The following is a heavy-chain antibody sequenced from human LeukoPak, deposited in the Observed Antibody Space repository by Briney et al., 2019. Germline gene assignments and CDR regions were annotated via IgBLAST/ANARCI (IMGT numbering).Heavy chain of an antibody. D-gene: IGHD3-10*01. J-gene: IGHJ4*02. CDR1: GFNFNAAW. V-gene: IGHV3-15*01. Sequence: GESLRLSCAASGFNFNAAWMSWVRQTPGKGLEWIGRLKSKGSGGTTDYAAPVKGRFAISRDDSKNTLYLQMNSLKIEGTAVYFCSWEMDGSFGRRLENWGQGTLVTVAS. CDR3: SWEMDGSFGRRLEN. CDR2: LKSKGSGGTT.